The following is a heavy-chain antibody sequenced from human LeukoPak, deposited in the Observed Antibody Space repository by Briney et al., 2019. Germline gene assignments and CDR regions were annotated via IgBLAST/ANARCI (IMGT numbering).Heavy chain of an antibody. Sequence: PSQTLSLTCTVSGGSISSGGYYWSWIRQPPGKGLEWIGEINHSGSTNYNPSLKSRVTISVDTSKNQFSLKLSSVTAADTAVYYCARGRFLWFGELKFYYYGMDVWGQGTTVTVSS. J-gene: IGHJ6*02. D-gene: IGHD3-10*01. CDR3: ARGRFLWFGELKFYYYGMDV. CDR1: GGSISSGGYY. V-gene: IGHV4-30-2*01. CDR2: INHSGST.